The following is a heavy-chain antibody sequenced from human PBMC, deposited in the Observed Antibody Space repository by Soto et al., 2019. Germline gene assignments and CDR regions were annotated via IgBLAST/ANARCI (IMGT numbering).Heavy chain of an antibody. Sequence: GSVKVSCKVSGYTLTELSMHWVRQAPGKGLEWMGGFDPEDGETIYAQKFQGRVTMTEDTSTDAAYMELSSLRSEDTAVYYCALTRITIFGVVRNAFDIWGQGTMVTVSS. CDR2: FDPEDGET. CDR1: GYTLTELS. CDR3: ALTRITIFGVVRNAFDI. V-gene: IGHV1-24*01. D-gene: IGHD3-3*01. J-gene: IGHJ3*02.